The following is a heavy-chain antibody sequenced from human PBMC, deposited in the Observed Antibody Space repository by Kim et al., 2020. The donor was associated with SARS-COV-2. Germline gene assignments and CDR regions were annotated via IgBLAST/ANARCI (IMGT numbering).Heavy chain of an antibody. CDR1: GYTFTSYA. Sequence: ASVKVSCKASGYTFTSYAMHWVRQAPGQRLEWMGWINAGNGNTKYSHKFQGRVTITRDTSASTAYMELSSLRSEDTAVYYCARVRLYGSGSLTHFDYWGQGTLVTVSS. V-gene: IGHV1-3*01. D-gene: IGHD3-10*01. CDR2: INAGNGNT. CDR3: ARVRLYGSGSLTHFDY. J-gene: IGHJ4*02.